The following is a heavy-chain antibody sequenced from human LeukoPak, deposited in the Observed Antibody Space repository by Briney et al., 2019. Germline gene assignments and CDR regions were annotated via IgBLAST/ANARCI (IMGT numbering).Heavy chain of an antibody. CDR2: ISYDGSNK. Sequence: GGSLRLSCAASGFTVSPNYTSWVRQAPGKGLEWVAVISYDGSNKYYADSVKGRFTISRDNSKNTLYLQMNSLRAEDTAVYYCARESGYWGQGTLVTVSS. CDR3: ARESGY. D-gene: IGHD6-25*01. CDR1: GFTVSPNY. J-gene: IGHJ4*02. V-gene: IGHV3-30-3*01.